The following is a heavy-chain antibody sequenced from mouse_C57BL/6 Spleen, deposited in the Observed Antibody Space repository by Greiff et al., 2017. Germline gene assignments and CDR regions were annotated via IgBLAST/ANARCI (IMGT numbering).Heavy chain of an antibody. J-gene: IGHJ2*01. Sequence: QVHVKQSGAELARPGASVKLSCKASGYTFTSYGISWVKQRTGQGLEWIGEIYPRSGNTYYNEKFKGKATLTADKSSSTAYMELRSLTSEDSAVYFCARWGSGYFDYWGQGTTLTVSS. CDR1: GYTFTSYG. CDR2: IYPRSGNT. CDR3: ARWGSGYFDY. D-gene: IGHD3-1*01. V-gene: IGHV1-81*01.